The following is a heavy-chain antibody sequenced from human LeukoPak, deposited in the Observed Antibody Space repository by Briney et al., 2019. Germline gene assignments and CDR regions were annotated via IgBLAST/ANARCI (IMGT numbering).Heavy chain of an antibody. J-gene: IGHJ4*02. V-gene: IGHV4-39*07. CDR3: ARVAVAATYFDY. CDR2: IHYSGST. D-gene: IGHD6-19*01. Sequence: MTSETLSLTCTVSGGSISSSSFYWGWIRQPPVMGLEWVGHIHYSGSTYYNPSLKSRVTISVDASKNHFSLELSSVTAADTAVYYCARVAVAATYFDYWGQGTLVTVFS. CDR1: GGSISSSSFY.